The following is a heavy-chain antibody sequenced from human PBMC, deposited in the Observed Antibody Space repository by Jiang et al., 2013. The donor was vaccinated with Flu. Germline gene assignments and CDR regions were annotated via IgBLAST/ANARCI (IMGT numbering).Heavy chain of an antibody. J-gene: IGHJ4*02. CDR1: GDSVSSNSAA. D-gene: IGHD3-22*01. V-gene: IGHV6-1*01. CDR2: TYYRSKWYN. Sequence: QTLSLTCAISGDSVSSNSAAWNWIRQSPSRGLEWLGRTYYRSKWYNDYAVSVKSRITINPDTSKNQFSLQLNSVTPEDTAVYYCARDTYDSSGYQAYYFDYWGQGTLVTVSS. CDR3: ARDTYDSSGYQAYYFDY.